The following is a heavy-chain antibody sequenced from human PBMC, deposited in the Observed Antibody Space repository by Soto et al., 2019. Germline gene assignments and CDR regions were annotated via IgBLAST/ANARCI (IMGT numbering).Heavy chain of an antibody. CDR2: ISGTSTDI. Sequence: EVQVVESGGGLVKPGGSLRLSCAASGFSFSSYSLNWFRQAPGKGLEWVSSISGTSTDIYYTDLVKGRFTNSRDNVKNSVYLQMNSLRAEDTAVYYCARESDPAKAFDIWGQGTMVTVSS. V-gene: IGHV3-21*01. J-gene: IGHJ3*02. CDR1: GFSFSSYS. CDR3: ARESDPAKAFDI.